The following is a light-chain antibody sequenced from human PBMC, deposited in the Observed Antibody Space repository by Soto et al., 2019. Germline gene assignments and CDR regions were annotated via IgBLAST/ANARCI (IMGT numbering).Light chain of an antibody. CDR1: QSVLYSPNNKNY. J-gene: IGKJ1*01. CDR2: WAS. V-gene: IGKV4-1*01. CDR3: QQYYSTPRT. Sequence: DIVMTQSPDSLAVSLGERATINCKSSQSVLYSPNNKNYLAWYQQKPGQPPKLVIYWASTRESGVPDRFSGSGSGTDFTLTISSLQAEDVAVYYCQQYYSTPRTFGQGTKVEIK.